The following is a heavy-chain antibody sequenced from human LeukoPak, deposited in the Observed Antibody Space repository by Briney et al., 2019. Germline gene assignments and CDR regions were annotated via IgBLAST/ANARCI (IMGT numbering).Heavy chain of an antibody. CDR3: EKAGRLAAAGTLDY. CDR2: IYNSGST. V-gene: IGHV4-61*02. CDR1: GGSISSSSYY. D-gene: IGHD6-13*01. Sequence: SETLSLTCTVSGGSISSSSYYWSWIRQPAGKGLEWIGRIYNSGSTNYSPSLKGRVTISIDTSKNQFSLNLSSVTAADTAVYYCEKAGRLAAAGTLDYWGQGRLVTVSS. J-gene: IGHJ4*02.